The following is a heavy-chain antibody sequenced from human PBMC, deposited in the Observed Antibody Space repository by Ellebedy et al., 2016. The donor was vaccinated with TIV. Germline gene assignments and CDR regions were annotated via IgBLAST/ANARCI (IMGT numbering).Heavy chain of an antibody. CDR2: ISYDGSNK. CDR3: AREGFLGDIVVVPAARVGYYFDY. V-gene: IGHV3-30-3*01. CDR1: GFTFSSYA. Sequence: GGSLRLSXAASGFTFSSYAMHWVRQAPGKGLEWVAVISYDGSNKYYADSVKGRLTISRDNSKNTLYLQMNSLRAEDTAVYYCAREGFLGDIVVVPAARVGYYFDYWGQGTLVTVSS. J-gene: IGHJ4*02. D-gene: IGHD2-2*01.